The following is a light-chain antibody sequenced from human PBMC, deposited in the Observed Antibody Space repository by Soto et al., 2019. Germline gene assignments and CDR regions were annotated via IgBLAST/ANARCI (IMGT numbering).Light chain of an antibody. J-gene: IGKJ1*01. CDR1: QTIRSNY. V-gene: IGKV3-20*01. CDR3: QQYGSSPWT. CDR2: GAS. Sequence: EIVLTQSPGTLSLSPGERATLSCRASQTIRSNYLAWYQQRPGQAPRLLIYGASSRATDIPDRFSGSASGTDFTLTILRLEPEDFAVYYCQQYGSSPWTFGQGTKV.